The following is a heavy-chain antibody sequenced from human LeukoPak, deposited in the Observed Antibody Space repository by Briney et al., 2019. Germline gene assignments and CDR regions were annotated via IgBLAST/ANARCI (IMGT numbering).Heavy chain of an antibody. CDR3: ARDRAWNYFDY. V-gene: IGHV3-23*01. J-gene: IGHJ4*02. D-gene: IGHD3-3*01. CDR1: GFTFSSYA. Sequence: GGSLRLSCAASGFTFSSYAMNWVRQAPRKGLEWVSGLSGSGASTYYAGSVKGRFTISRDNPKNTLYLQMDSLRAEDTAVYYCARDRAWNYFDYWGQGTLVTVSS. CDR2: LSGSGAST.